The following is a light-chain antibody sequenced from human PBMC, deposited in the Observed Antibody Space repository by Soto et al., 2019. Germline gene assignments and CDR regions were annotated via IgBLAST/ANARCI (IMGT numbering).Light chain of an antibody. V-gene: IGLV2-14*01. J-gene: IGLJ3*02. CDR2: DVS. CDR1: SSDVGVYNF. Sequence: QSALTQPASVSGSPGQSITISCTGTSSDVGVYNFVSWYQQHPGKAPTLLIYDVSHRPSGISDRFSGSKSGNTASLTISGLQAEDDADYYCSSYTSSSTVVFGGGTKLTVL. CDR3: SSYTSSSTVV.